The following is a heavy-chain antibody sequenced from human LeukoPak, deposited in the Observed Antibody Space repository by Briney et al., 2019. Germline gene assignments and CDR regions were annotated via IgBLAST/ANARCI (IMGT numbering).Heavy chain of an antibody. V-gene: IGHV5-51*01. J-gene: IGHJ4*02. CDR2: IYPGDSDT. D-gene: IGHD1-1*01. CDR1: GYSFTTYW. Sequence: GESLKISCKGSGYSFTTYWIGWVRQMPGKGLEWRWIIYPGDSDTRYSPSFQGQVTISADKSISAAYLQWSSLKASDTAMYYCARHERSTTGSLLYDNWGQGTLVTVSS. CDR3: ARHERSTTGSLLYDN.